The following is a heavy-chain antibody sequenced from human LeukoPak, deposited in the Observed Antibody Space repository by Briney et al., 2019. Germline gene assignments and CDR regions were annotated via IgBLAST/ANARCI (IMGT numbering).Heavy chain of an antibody. CDR2: ISAYNGNT. V-gene: IGHV1-18*01. J-gene: IGHJ4*02. Sequence: ASVKVSCKASGYTFTSYGISWVRQAPGQGLEWMGWISAYNGNTNYAQKLQGRVTMTTDTSTSTAYMELRSLRSDDTAVYYCARVGITIFGVVIMNFDYRGQGTLVTVSS. CDR3: ARVGITIFGVVIMNFDY. D-gene: IGHD3-3*01. CDR1: GYTFTSYG.